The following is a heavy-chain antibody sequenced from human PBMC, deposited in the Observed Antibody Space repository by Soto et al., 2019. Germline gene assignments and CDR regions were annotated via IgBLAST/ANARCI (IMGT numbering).Heavy chain of an antibody. Sequence: PPGGSLRLSCAASGFTFSSYAMHWARQAPGKGLEWVAVISYDGRKKDYADSVKGRFTISRDNSNNTVYLQMNGLRAEDTAVYYCARGCSSNDCYTNYYYYYAMDVWGHGTTVTVSS. CDR1: GFTFSSYA. CDR3: ARGCSSNDCYTNYYYYYAMDV. D-gene: IGHD2-2*02. J-gene: IGHJ6*02. V-gene: IGHV3-30*04. CDR2: ISYDGRKK.